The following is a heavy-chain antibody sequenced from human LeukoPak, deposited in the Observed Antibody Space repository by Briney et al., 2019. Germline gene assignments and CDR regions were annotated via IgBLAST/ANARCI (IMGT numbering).Heavy chain of an antibody. CDR3: ARGYSRTGYFDY. Sequence: SETLSLTCAVYGGSFSGYYWSWIRQPPGKGLEWIGEINHSGSTNYNPSLKSRVTISVDTSKNQVSLKLSSVTAADTAVYYCARGYSRTGYFDYWGQGTLVTVSS. V-gene: IGHV4-34*01. J-gene: IGHJ4*02. CDR2: INHSGST. CDR1: GGSFSGYY. D-gene: IGHD6-13*01.